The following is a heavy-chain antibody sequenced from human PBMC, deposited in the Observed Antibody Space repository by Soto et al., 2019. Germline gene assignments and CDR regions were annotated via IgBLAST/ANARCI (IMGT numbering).Heavy chain of an antibody. CDR3: ARDFGEVGSTAAFDI. CDR1: GFSFSSFW. CDR2: IHNDGSRT. D-gene: IGHD1-26*01. J-gene: IGHJ3*02. V-gene: IGHV3-74*01. Sequence: GGSLRLSCAASGFSFSSFWMHWARQAPGKGLVWVAHIHNDGSRTSYADSVKGRFTISRDNAKNTLYLQMNSLRAEDTAMYYCARDFGEVGSTAAFDIWGQGTMVTVS.